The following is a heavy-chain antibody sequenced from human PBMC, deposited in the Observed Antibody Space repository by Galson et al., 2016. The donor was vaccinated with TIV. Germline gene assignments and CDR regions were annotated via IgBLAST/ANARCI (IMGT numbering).Heavy chain of an antibody. CDR3: ATYCSSTTCLFDP. J-gene: IGHJ5*02. CDR1: GGSISSTSYY. V-gene: IGHV4-39*01. CDR2: IYYSGSA. Sequence: LSLTCTVSGGSISSTSYYWGWIRQPPGKGLEWIGNIYYSGSAYYNPSLKSRVTISVDTSKNQFSLKMSSVTAADTAVYYCATYCSSTTCLFDPWGQGTLVTVSS. D-gene: IGHD2-2*01.